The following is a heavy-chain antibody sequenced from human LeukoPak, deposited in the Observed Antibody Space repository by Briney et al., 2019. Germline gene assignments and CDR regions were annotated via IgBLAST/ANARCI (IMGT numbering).Heavy chain of an antibody. J-gene: IGHJ4*02. CDR1: GDSISSSDYY. D-gene: IGHD1-26*01. CDR3: ARGSRRLADFHY. V-gene: IGHV4-39*01. Sequence: SETLSLTCTVSGDSISSSDYYWGWIRQPPGKGLGWFGTISYSGSTYYNPSLQSRVTISVDTSKNQFSLKVSSVTAADTAVYYCARGSRRLADFHYWGQGTLVTVSS. CDR2: ISYSGST.